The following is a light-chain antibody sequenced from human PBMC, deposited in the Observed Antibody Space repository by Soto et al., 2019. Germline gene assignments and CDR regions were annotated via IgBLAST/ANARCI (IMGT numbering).Light chain of an antibody. CDR2: GNT. CDR1: SSNIGAGCE. V-gene: IGLV1-40*01. Sequence: QSVLTQPPSVSATPGQKVTISCSGCSSNIGAGCEVHWYQHLPGKAPKLLIYGNTNRPSGVPDRFSGSKSGTSASLAITGLQAEDEADYYCQSYDSSLSASYVFGRGTKVTVL. CDR3: QSYDSSLSASYV. J-gene: IGLJ1*01.